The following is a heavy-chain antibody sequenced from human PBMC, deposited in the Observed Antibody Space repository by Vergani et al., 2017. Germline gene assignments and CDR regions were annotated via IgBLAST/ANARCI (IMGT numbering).Heavy chain of an antibody. CDR2: IHPADSDT. Sequence: EVQLVQSGAEVKKPGESLKISCQISGYSFTNYWIGWVRQMPGKGLEWMGIIHPADSDTRYSPSFQGQVTISVDKSISTAYLQRSSLRASDSAMYYCARLYGRDSSGSKYFDYWWQGALVTVPS. J-gene: IGHJ4*02. CDR1: GYSFTNYW. D-gene: IGHD3-22*01. CDR3: ARLYGRDSSGSKYFDY. V-gene: IGHV5-51*01.